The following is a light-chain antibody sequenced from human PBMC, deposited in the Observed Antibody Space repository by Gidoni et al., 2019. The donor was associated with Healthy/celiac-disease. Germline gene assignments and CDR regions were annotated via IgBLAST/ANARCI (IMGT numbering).Light chain of an antibody. CDR1: QDISNY. V-gene: IGKV1-33*01. CDR3: QQYDNLLT. CDR2: DAS. J-gene: IGKJ4*01. Sequence: DIQRTQSPSSLSASVGDRVTIPCQASQDISNYLNWYQQKPGKAPKLLIYDASNLETGVPSRFSGSGSGTDFTFTISSLQPEDIATYYCQQYDNLLTFGGGTKVEIK.